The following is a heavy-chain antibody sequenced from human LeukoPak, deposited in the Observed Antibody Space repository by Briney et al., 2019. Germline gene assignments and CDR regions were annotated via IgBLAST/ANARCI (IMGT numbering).Heavy chain of an antibody. D-gene: IGHD3-22*01. CDR1: GFIFNNYG. Sequence: GRSLRLSCAASGFIFNNYGLIWVRQAPGKGLEWVSAISNDGGGTQYADFVEGRFTIPRDNSKNTLFLQMSSLRAEDTALYYCAKGSSGYFADLWGQGTLVTVSS. J-gene: IGHJ5*02. CDR2: ISNDGGGT. V-gene: IGHV3-23*01. CDR3: AKGSSGYFADL.